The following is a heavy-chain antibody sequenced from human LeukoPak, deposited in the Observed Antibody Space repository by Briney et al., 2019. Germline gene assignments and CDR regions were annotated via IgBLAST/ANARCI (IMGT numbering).Heavy chain of an antibody. CDR3: ARGLYYGDWYFDL. V-gene: IGHV1-2*02. J-gene: IGHJ2*01. CDR2: INPNSGGT. D-gene: IGHD4-17*01. CDR1: GYTFSGDY. Sequence: ASVKVSCKASGYTFSGDYMHWVRQAPGQGLEWMGWINPNSGGTNYAQKFQGRVTMTRDTSISTAYMELSRLRSDDTAVYYCARGLYYGDWYFDLWGRGTLVTVSS.